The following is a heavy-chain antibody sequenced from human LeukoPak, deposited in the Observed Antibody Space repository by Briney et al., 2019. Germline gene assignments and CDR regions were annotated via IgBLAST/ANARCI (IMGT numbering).Heavy chain of an antibody. CDR1: GFTFSSYS. J-gene: IGHJ5*02. Sequence: PGGSLRLSCAASGFTFSSYSMNWVRQAPGKGLEWVSSISSSSSYIYYADSVKGRFTISRDNAKNSLYLQMNSLRAEDTAVYYCARDGTYYYDSSGYYSVNWFDPWGQGTLVTVYS. D-gene: IGHD3-22*01. CDR3: ARDGTYYYDSSGYYSVNWFDP. CDR2: ISSSSSYI. V-gene: IGHV3-21*01.